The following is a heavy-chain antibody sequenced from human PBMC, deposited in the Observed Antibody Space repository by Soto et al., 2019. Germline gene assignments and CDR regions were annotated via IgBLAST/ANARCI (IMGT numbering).Heavy chain of an antibody. CDR3: ARSMHYSDGSNYSPFDY. CDR2: VYYTGST. J-gene: IGHJ4*02. D-gene: IGHD3-22*01. Sequence: QVQLQESGPGLVKPSETLSLTCTVSGGSVSSGNYYWSWIRQPPGTGLEWIGYVYYTGSTKYNPCLKTRVTISIDASKNPFSLRLNSVTAADTAVYYCARSMHYSDGSNYSPFDYWGQGTLVTVSS. CDR1: GGSVSSGNYY. V-gene: IGHV4-61*01.